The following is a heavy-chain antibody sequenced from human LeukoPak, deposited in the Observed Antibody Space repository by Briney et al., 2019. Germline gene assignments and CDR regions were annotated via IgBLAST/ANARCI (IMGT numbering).Heavy chain of an antibody. J-gene: IGHJ4*02. D-gene: IGHD3-22*01. V-gene: IGHV4-61*01. CDR3: AREDSSGYLGY. CDR1: GGSVSSNIYY. Sequence: SETLSLTCTVSGGSVSSNIYYWNWIRQPPGKGLEWIGYIYYSGSTNYNPSLKSRVTISVDTSKNQFSLKLTSLTAADTAVYYCAREDSSGYLGYWGQGTLVTVSS. CDR2: IYYSGST.